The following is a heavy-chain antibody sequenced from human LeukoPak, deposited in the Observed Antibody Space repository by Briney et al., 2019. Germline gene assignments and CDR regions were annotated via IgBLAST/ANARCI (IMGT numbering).Heavy chain of an antibody. J-gene: IGHJ3*02. CDR2: IIPFFGTA. V-gene: IGHV1-69*05. D-gene: IGHD1-26*01. CDR3: ARDPRGSSFRHGDAFDI. CDR1: GATFSSYA. Sequence: GASVKLSCSASGATFSSYAISWVRQAPGQGVEGMGGIIPFFGTANYAQKFQGRVTITTDESTSTAYMELSSLRSEDTAVYYCARDPRGSSFRHGDAFDIWGQGTMVTVSS.